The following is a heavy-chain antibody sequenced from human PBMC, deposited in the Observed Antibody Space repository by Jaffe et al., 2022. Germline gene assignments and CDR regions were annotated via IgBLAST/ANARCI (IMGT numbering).Heavy chain of an antibody. CDR1: GYSISSGYY. CDR3: ARHQAYMDDILTGYQYYYYYYMDV. Sequence: QVQLQESGPGLVKPSETLSLTCAVSGYSISSGYYWGWIRQPPGKGLEWIGSIYHSGSTYYNPSLKSRVTISVDTSKNQFSLKLSSVTAADTAVYYCARHQAYMDDILTGYQYYYYYYMDVWGKGTTVTVSS. J-gene: IGHJ6*03. V-gene: IGHV4-38-2*01. CDR2: IYHSGST. D-gene: IGHD3-9*01.